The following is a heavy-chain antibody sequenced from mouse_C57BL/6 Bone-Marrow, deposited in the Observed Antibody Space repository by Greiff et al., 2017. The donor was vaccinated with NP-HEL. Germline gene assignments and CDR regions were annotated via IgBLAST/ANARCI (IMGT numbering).Heavy chain of an antibody. CDR1: GYTFTDYY. CDR2: INPYNGGT. D-gene: IGHD4-1*01. CDR3: AKLGKGGFAY. V-gene: IGHV1-19*01. J-gene: IGHJ3*01. Sequence: VQLQQSGPVLVKPGASVKMSCKASGYTFTDYYMNWVKQSHGKSLEWIGVINPYNGGTSYNQKFKGKATLTVDTSSSTAYMELNSLTSEDSAVYYCAKLGKGGFAYWGQGTLVTVSA.